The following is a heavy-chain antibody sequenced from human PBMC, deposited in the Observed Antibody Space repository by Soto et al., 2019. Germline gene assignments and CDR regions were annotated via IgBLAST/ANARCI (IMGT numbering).Heavy chain of an antibody. V-gene: IGHV1-2*02. Sequence: ASVKVSCKASGYTFTSYGISWVRQAPGQGLEWMGWINPNSGGTNYAQKFQGRVTMTRDTSISTAYMELSRLRSDDTAVYYCASWGAAAGDYYYYGMDVWGQGTTVTVSS. CDR3: ASWGAAAGDYYYYGMDV. J-gene: IGHJ6*02. D-gene: IGHD6-13*01. CDR1: GYTFTSYG. CDR2: INPNSGGT.